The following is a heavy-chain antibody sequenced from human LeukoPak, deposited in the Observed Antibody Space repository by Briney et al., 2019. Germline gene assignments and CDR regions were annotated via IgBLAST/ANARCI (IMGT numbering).Heavy chain of an antibody. J-gene: IGHJ6*03. Sequence: ASVKVSCKASGYTFTGYYMHWVRQAPGQGLEWMGWINPNSGGTNYAQKLQGRVTMTRDTSISTAYMELSRLRSDDTAVYYCARAGATVTTFDYYYYYMDVWGKGTTVTVSS. CDR2: INPNSGGT. V-gene: IGHV1-2*02. CDR1: GYTFTGYY. D-gene: IGHD4-17*01. CDR3: ARAGATVTTFDYYYYYMDV.